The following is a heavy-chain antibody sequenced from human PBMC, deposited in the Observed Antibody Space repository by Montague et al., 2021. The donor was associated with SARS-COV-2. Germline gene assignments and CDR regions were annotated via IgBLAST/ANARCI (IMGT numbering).Heavy chain of an antibody. CDR3: AGKVLTVPADY. D-gene: IGHD4-11*01. V-gene: IGHV4-4*02. Sequence: SETLSLTCADSGVSITSTNWWSLVRQPPGKGLEWIGEISYGGIATYNPSLKSRATISMDRSRNLFPLKLSSVTAADTAIYYCAGKVLTVPADYWGQGTLVTVS. J-gene: IGHJ4*02. CDR1: GVSITSTNW. CDR2: ISYGGIA.